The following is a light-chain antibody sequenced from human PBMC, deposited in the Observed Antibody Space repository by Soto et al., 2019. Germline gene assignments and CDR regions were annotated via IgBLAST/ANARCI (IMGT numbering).Light chain of an antibody. CDR1: QSVGSY. Sequence: EIVLTQSPATLSLSPGERAILSCRASQSVGSYLAWYQQKPGQAPRLFIYDASNRATGIPPRFSGSGSGTEFTLTISILEPEDFAVYYCQQHSNWPPLYTFGQGTKLEIK. CDR2: DAS. CDR3: QQHSNWPPLYT. J-gene: IGKJ2*01. V-gene: IGKV3-11*01.